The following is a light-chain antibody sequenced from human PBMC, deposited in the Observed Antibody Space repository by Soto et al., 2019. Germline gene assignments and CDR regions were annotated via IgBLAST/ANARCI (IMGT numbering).Light chain of an antibody. CDR3: GSYTSSSTRV. Sequence: QSVLTQPGSVSGSPGQSITISCTGTSSDVGGYNYVSWYQHHPGKAPKLMIYDVSNRPSGVSNRFSGFKSGNTASLTISGLQAEDEADYDCGSYTSSSTRVFGTGTKLTVL. J-gene: IGLJ1*01. CDR1: SSDVGGYNY. V-gene: IGLV2-14*03. CDR2: DVS.